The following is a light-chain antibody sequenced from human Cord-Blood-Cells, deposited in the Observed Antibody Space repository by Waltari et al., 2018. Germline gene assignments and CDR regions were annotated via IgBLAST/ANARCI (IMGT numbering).Light chain of an antibody. CDR1: QSVSSSY. CDR3: QQYGSSPT. CDR2: GAS. J-gene: IGKJ1*01. Sequence: EIVLTQSPGTLSLSPGERATLSCRASQSVSSSYLAWYQQKPGQAPSLLLYGASSRATGIPDRFSGSGSGTDFTLTISRLEPEDFAVYYCQQYGSSPTFGQGTKVEIK. V-gene: IGKV3-20*01.